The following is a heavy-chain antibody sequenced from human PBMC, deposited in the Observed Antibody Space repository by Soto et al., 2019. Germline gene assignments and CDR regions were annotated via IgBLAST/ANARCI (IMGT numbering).Heavy chain of an antibody. J-gene: IGHJ4*02. D-gene: IGHD2-15*01. CDR2: IYPGDSDT. Sequence: PGESLKISCKGSGYSFTSYWISWVRQMPGKGLEWMGIIYPGDSDTRYSPSFQGQVTISADKSISTAYLQWSSLKASDTAMYYCAKRGYCSGGSCSKSFDYWGQGTLVTVSS. V-gene: IGHV5-51*01. CDR3: AKRGYCSGGSCSKSFDY. CDR1: GYSFTSYW.